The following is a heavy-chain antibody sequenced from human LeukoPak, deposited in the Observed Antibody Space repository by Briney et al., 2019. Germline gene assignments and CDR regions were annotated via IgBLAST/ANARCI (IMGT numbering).Heavy chain of an antibody. CDR3: ARDDEKYGSGSYYNVFSY. CDR2: IGGDAVST. V-gene: IGHV3-23*01. Sequence: GSLRLSCAASGFTFSSYAMSWVRQAPGKGLEWVSAIGGDAVSTYYADSVKGRFTISRDNAKNSLYLQMNSLRAEDTAVYYCARDDEKYGSGSYYNVFSYWGQETLVTISS. D-gene: IGHD3-10*01. CDR1: GFTFSSYA. J-gene: IGHJ4*02.